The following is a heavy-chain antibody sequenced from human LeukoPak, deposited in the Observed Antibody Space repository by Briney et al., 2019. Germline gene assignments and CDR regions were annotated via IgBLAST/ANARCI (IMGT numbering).Heavy chain of an antibody. J-gene: IGHJ4*02. CDR2: ISGSGVTT. CDR1: GFTFSNYE. CDR3: SKWKAIVLVPAARSPIDY. D-gene: IGHD2-2*01. Sequence: GGSLRLSCAASGFTFSNYEMHWVRQAPGKGLEWVSAISGSGVTTYYADSVKGRFTISRDNSKHTLYLQMNSLRAEDTAVYYCSKWKAIVLVPAARSPIDYWGQGTLVTVSS. V-gene: IGHV3-23*01.